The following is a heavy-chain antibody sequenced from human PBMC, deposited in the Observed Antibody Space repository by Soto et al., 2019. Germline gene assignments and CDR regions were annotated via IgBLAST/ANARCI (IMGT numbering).Heavy chain of an antibody. Sequence: LSLTCAVYGGSFSGYYWSWIRQPPGKGLEWIGEINHSGSTNYNPSLKSRVTISVDTSKNQFSLKLSSVTAADTAVYYCARGPIAARYYYYYYGMDVWGQGTTVNVSS. CDR2: INHSGST. D-gene: IGHD6-6*01. J-gene: IGHJ6*02. CDR3: ARGPIAARYYYYYYGMDV. CDR1: GGSFSGYY. V-gene: IGHV4-34*01.